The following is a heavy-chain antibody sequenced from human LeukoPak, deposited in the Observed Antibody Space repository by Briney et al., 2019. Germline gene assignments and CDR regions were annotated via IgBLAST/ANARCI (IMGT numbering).Heavy chain of an antibody. D-gene: IGHD3-22*01. J-gene: IGHJ4*02. CDR1: GFTFSRNW. CDR3: ARDAKYYFDTSGYH. CDR2: INEDGSAT. Sequence: QPGGSLRLSCAASGFTFSRNWMSWVRQAPGKGLEWLANINEDGSATYYVDSVRGRFSISRDNGKNSLYLQMNSLRAGDTAVYYCARDAKYYFDTSGYHWGQGTQVTVSS. V-gene: IGHV3-7*01.